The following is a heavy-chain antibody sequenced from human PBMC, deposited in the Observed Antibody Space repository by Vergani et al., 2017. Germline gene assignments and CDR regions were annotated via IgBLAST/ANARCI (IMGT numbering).Heavy chain of an antibody. CDR3: ARETSYYDILTGYYFDY. D-gene: IGHD3-9*01. CDR2: ISSSGSTI. CDR1: GFTFSSYS. J-gene: IGHJ4*02. V-gene: IGHV3-21*01. Sequence: EVQLVESGGGLVKPGGSLRLSCAASGFTFSSYSMNWVRQAPGKGLEWVSSISSSGSTIYYADSVKGRFTISRDNAKNSLYLQMNSLRAEDTAVYYCARETSYYDILTGYYFDYWGQGTLVTVSS.